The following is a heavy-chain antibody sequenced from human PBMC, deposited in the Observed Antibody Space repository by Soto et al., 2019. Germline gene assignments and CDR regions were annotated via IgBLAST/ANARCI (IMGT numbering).Heavy chain of an antibody. V-gene: IGHV4-59*01. CDR1: GGSIRSYY. D-gene: IGHD5-18*01. J-gene: IGHJ4*02. CDR3: ARGWRGYSYGYDY. CDR2: IHYSGST. Sequence: SETLSLTCTVSGGSIRSYYWNWIRQTPGKGLEWIGYIHYSGSTNYNPSLKSRVTISVDTSKNQFSLKLNSVTPADTAVYYCARGWRGYSYGYDYWGQGTLVTVSS.